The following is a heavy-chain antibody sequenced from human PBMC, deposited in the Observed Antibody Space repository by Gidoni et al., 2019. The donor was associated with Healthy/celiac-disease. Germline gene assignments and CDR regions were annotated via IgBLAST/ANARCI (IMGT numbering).Heavy chain of an antibody. V-gene: IGHV4-38-2*02. CDR1: GYSISSGYY. CDR3: AREGLRQQLWGYYYGMDV. Sequence: QVQLQESGPGLVKPSETLSLTCAVSGYSISSGYYWGWIRQPPGKGLEWIGSIYHSGSTYYNPSLKSRVTISVDTSKNQFSLKLSSVTAADTAVYYCAREGLRQQLWGYYYGMDVWGQGTTVTVSS. J-gene: IGHJ6*02. CDR2: IYHSGST. D-gene: IGHD6-13*01.